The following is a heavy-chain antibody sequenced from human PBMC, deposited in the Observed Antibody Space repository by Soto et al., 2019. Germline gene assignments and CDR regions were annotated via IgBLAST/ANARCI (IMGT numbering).Heavy chain of an antibody. J-gene: IGHJ6*02. Sequence: QVQLLQSGPGLVKPSGTLSFTCAVSGGSLSSYNWWSWVRQSPKKGLEWIGEIYHSGSTNDNPSLKSRVTMSVDKSKNQFSLKLTSVTAADTAVYYCARSFTPPYSDYYGLDVWGQGTTVTVSS. D-gene: IGHD3-10*01. V-gene: IGHV4-4*02. CDR3: ARSFTPPYSDYYGLDV. CDR1: GGSLSSYNW. CDR2: IYHSGST.